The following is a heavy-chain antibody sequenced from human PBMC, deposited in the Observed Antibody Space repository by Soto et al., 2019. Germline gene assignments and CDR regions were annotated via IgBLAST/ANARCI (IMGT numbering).Heavy chain of an antibody. CDR2: ISWNSGSI. Sequence: LRLSCAASGFTFDDYAMHWVRQAPGKGLEWVSGISWNSGSIGYADSVKGRFTISRDNAKNSLYLQMNSLRAEDTALYYCAKDATLYSSSRSGLDYWGQGTLVTVSS. V-gene: IGHV3-9*01. CDR1: GFTFDDYA. CDR3: AKDATLYSSSRSGLDY. J-gene: IGHJ4*02. D-gene: IGHD6-13*01.